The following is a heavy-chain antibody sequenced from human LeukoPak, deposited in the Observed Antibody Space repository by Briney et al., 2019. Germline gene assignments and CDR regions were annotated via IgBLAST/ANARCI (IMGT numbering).Heavy chain of an antibody. J-gene: IGHJ4*02. D-gene: IGHD2-8*01. V-gene: IGHV3-23*01. Sequence: GGSLRLACAASGFTFSSYSMSWVRQAPGKGLEWVSAISGSDGSTYYADSVKGRFTISRDNSKNTLYLQMNSLRAEDTAVYYCAKDLSPGVYWGQGTPVTVSS. CDR1: GFTFSSYS. CDR3: AKDLSPGVY. CDR2: ISGSDGST.